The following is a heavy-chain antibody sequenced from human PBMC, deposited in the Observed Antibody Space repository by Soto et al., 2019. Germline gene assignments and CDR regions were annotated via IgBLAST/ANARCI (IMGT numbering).Heavy chain of an antibody. J-gene: IGHJ5*02. CDR1: GGSVSSSTYS. CDR3: ARVQQQYIYFDP. D-gene: IGHD6-13*01. Sequence: SETLSLTCTVSGGSVSSSTYSWGWIRQPPGKGLEWVGTIFYGGSTYYNPSLKSRVTISVDTSKNQFSLKLNSVTAAATAVYYCARVQQQYIYFDPWGQGTLVTVSS. CDR2: IFYGGST. V-gene: IGHV4-39*01.